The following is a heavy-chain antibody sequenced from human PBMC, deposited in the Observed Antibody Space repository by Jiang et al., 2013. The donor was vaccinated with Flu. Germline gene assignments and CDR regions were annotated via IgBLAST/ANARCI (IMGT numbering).Heavy chain of an antibody. V-gene: IGHV4-59*01. D-gene: IGHD3-9*01. CDR2: IYYSGSI. J-gene: IGHJ2*01. CDR1: GGSISTYH. Sequence: PGLVKPSETLSLTCTVSGGSISTYHWSWIRQSPGKGLEWIGYIYYSGSINYNPSLRSRVTMSVDTSKNQFSLKLTSVTAADTAFYYCARESSQTGYPSYYFDLWGRGTLVTVSS. CDR3: ARESSQTGYPSYYFDL.